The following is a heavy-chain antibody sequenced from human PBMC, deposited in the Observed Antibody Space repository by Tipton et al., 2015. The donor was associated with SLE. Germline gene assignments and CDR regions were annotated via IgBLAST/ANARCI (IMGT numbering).Heavy chain of an antibody. D-gene: IGHD3-22*01. V-gene: IGHV4-39*01. CDR3: ARGFHFYDSTAFYI. Sequence: TLSLTCTVSGDSVSSTRYSWGWIRQPPGKGLEWIGTLYDGGSTHDNPSLRSRVTISVDTSKNQFSLKLNSVSAADTALYYCARGFHFYDSTAFYIWGQGTLVAVSS. CDR1: GDSVSSTRYS. CDR2: LYDGGST. J-gene: IGHJ4*02.